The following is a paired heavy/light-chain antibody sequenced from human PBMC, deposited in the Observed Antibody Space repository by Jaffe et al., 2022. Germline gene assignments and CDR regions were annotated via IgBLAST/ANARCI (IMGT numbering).Heavy chain of an antibody. CDR1: GFTFGDYI. CDR3: TTEGTTWYRDY. V-gene: IGHV3-49*04. D-gene: IGHD6-13*01. CDR2: IRNKFYGGTT. Sequence: EVQLVESGGGLVQPGRSLRLSCSISGFTFGDYIMSWVRQAPGKGLEWVGFIRNKFYGGTTEYAASVKGRFTISRDDSKSIVYLHMDNLKAEDTALYFCTTEGTTWYRDYWGQGTLVTVSS. J-gene: IGHJ4*02.
Light chain of an antibody. CDR1: QSLVHSDGNTY. Sequence: DVVMTQSPLFLPVTLGQPASISCRSSQSLVHSDGNTYLNWFQQRPGQSPRRLIYKVSNRDSGVPDRFSGSGSGTDFTLKISRVEAEDVGIYYCMQGTYWPPLTFGGGTKVEIK. V-gene: IGKV2-30*02. CDR2: KVS. J-gene: IGKJ4*01. CDR3: MQGTYWPPLT.